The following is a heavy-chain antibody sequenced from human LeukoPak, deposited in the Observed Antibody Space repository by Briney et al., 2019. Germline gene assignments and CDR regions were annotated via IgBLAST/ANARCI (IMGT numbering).Heavy chain of an antibody. J-gene: IGHJ4*02. V-gene: IGHV3-23*01. Sequence: PGGSQRRYSAASGFTSCSYSGSWVRHAPGKGVEWVSAISGSGGGTYYADSVKGRFTISGDNSKNTLYLQMNSLSTEDTAVYYCAKTTTGYSSGRYPGWPVDYWGQGTLVTVSS. CDR2: ISGSGGGT. CDR3: AKTTTGYSSGRYPGWPVDY. CDR1: GFTSCSYS. D-gene: IGHD6-19*01.